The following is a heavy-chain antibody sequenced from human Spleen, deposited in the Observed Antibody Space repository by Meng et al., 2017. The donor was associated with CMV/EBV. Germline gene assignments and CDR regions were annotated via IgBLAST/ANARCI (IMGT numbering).Heavy chain of an antibody. CDR3: ARKSMGRAKRYYFDY. V-gene: IGHV3-7*01. CDR1: GFTFNNYW. D-gene: IGHD3-10*01. CDR2: IAQDGSEN. J-gene: IGHJ4*02. Sequence: GESLKISCAASGFTFNNYWMTWVRQTPGKWLEWVANIAQDGSENYYVDSVKGRFTISRDNAKTSLYMQMNSLRAEDTAVYYCARKSMGRAKRYYFDYWGQGTLVTVSS.